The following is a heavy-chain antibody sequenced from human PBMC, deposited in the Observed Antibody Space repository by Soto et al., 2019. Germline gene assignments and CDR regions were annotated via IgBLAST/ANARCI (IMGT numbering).Heavy chain of an antibody. V-gene: IGHV4-31*01. Sequence: QVQLQESGPGLVKPSQTLSLTCTVSGGSMNSGGYCWNWIRQHPGEGLEWIGCISYGGTTSYNPSLXSXDTISVDTSKNQFSLKLSSVTAADTAVYYCSRGILVWGQGTLITVSS. CDR2: ISYGGTT. D-gene: IGHD2-15*01. CDR3: SRGILV. CDR1: GGSMNSGGYC. J-gene: IGHJ4*02.